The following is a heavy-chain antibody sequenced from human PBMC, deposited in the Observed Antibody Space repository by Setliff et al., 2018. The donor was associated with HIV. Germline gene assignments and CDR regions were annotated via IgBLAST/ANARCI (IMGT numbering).Heavy chain of an antibody. J-gene: IGHJ4*02. CDR2: IRSKANSYAT. CDR3: TSGVEQWLIRGY. D-gene: IGHD6-19*01. CDR1: GFTFGDYS. Sequence: GGSLRLSCTTSGFTFGDYSITWFRQAPGKGLEWVGFIRSKANSYATVYAASVKGRFTISRDDSENTAYLQMNSLKTEDTAVYYCTSGVEQWLIRGYWGQGTLVTVSS. V-gene: IGHV3-73*01.